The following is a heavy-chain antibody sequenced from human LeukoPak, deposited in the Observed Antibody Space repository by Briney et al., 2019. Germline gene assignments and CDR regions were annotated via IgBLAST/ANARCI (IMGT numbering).Heavy chain of an antibody. V-gene: IGHV3-64*01. CDR3: ARSLERSGPYYYYMDV. D-gene: IGHD1-1*01. J-gene: IGHJ6*03. Sequence: GGSLRLSCAASGFTFSNYGMHWVRQAPGKGLEYVSAISGNGGSTYYANSVKGRFTISRDNSKNTLYLQMGSLRAEDMAVYYCARSLERSGPYYYYMDVWGTGTTVTVSS. CDR2: ISGNGGST. CDR1: GFTFSNYG.